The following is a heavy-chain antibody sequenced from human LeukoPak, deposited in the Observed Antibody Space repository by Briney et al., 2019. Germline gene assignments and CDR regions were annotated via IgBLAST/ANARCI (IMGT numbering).Heavy chain of an antibody. J-gene: IGHJ4*02. Sequence: GGSLRLSCAASGFSFSDYYMSWIRRAPGKGLEWVSYVSGSGSYTNYADSVKGRFTISRDSAKNSLYLQMSSLRADDTAVYYCARGRYSTSPLDYWGQGTLVTVSS. D-gene: IGHD6-6*01. CDR2: VSGSGSYT. V-gene: IGHV3-11*06. CDR1: GFSFSDYY. CDR3: ARGRYSTSPLDY.